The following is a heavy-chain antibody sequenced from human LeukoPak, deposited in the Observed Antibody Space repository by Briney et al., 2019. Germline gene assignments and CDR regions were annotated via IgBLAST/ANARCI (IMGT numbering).Heavy chain of an antibody. CDR2: MNPNSGNT. V-gene: IGHV1-8*01. J-gene: IGHJ4*02. CDR1: GYTFTSYD. CDR3: ARDRRRNYDY. Sequence: ASVKVSCKASGYTFTSYDINWVRQATGQGLEWMGWMNPNSGNTGYAQKFQGRVTMTRDTSTSTVYMELSSLRSEDTAVYYCARDRRRNYDYWGQGTLVTVSS.